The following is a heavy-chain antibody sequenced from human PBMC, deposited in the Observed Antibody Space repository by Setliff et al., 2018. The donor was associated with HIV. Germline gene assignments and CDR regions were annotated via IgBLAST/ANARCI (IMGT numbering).Heavy chain of an antibody. CDR3: ARALDSSADIDGYFDF. CDR1: GYTFIGYN. CDR2: INPNSGGT. Sequence: EASVKVSCKASGYTFIGYNMHWVRQAPGQGLEWMGWINPNSGGTNYAQKFQGMVIMTRDTSISTAYMELSRLRSEDTAVYYCARALDSSADIDGYFDFWGQGMLVTVSS. V-gene: IGHV1-2*02. D-gene: IGHD2-15*01. J-gene: IGHJ4*02.